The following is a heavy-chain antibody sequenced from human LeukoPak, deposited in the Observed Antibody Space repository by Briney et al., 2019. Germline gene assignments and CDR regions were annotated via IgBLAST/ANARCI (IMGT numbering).Heavy chain of an antibody. CDR1: GFTFSSYG. J-gene: IGHJ4*02. Sequence: QPGRSLRLSCAASGFTFSSYGMHWVRQAPGKGLEWVAVIWYDGSNKYYADSVKGRFTISRDNSKNTLYLQMSSLRAEDTAVYYCARALRYGSGSYPFGYWGQGTLVTVSS. V-gene: IGHV3-33*01. CDR3: ARALRYGSGSYPFGY. D-gene: IGHD3-10*01. CDR2: IWYDGSNK.